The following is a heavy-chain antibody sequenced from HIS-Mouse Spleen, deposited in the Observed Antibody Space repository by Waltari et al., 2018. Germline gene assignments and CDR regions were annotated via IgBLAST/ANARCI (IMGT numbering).Heavy chain of an antibody. D-gene: IGHD6-13*01. V-gene: IGHV4-39*07. CDR2: IYYSGST. Sequence: QLQLQESGPGLAKPSETLSLTCTVSGRSISSSSYYWGWIRQPPGKGLEWIGSIYYSGSTYYNPSLKMRVTISVDTSKNQFSLKLSSVTAADTAVYYCAREIPYSSSWYDWYFDLWGRGTLVTVSS. CDR1: GRSISSSSYY. J-gene: IGHJ2*01. CDR3: AREIPYSSSWYDWYFDL.